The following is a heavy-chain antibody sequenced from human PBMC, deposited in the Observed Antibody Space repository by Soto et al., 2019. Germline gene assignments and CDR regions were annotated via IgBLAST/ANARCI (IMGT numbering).Heavy chain of an antibody. CDR1: GYTFADYA. CDR2: INGGDGGT. V-gene: IGHV1-3*01. J-gene: IGHJ4*02. CDR3: AQSSGWYALHY. D-gene: IGHD6-19*01. Sequence: QVQLLQSGAEVKKPGASVKVSCKASGYTFADYAIHWVRLAPGQSLEWMGWINGGDGGTKYSQNFQDRVTFTRDTSATTAYMELNSLSSDDTAVCYCAQSSGWYALHYWGQGTPVTVSS.